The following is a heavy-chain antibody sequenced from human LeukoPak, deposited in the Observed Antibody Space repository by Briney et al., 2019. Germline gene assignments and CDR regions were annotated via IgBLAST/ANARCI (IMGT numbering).Heavy chain of an antibody. Sequence: GASVKVSCKASGGTFSSYAISWVRQAPGQGLEWMGGIIPIFGTANYAQKFQGRVTITADESTSTAYMELSSLRSEDTAVYYCAGYPYDSSGYPAHYFDYWGQGTLVTVSS. CDR3: AGYPYDSSGYPAHYFDY. D-gene: IGHD3-22*01. V-gene: IGHV1-69*13. CDR1: GGTFSSYA. J-gene: IGHJ4*02. CDR2: IIPIFGTA.